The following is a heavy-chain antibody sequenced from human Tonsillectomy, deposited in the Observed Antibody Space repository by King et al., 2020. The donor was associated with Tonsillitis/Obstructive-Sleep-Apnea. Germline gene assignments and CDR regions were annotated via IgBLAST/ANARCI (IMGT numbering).Heavy chain of an antibody. CDR3: ARHSKPKGREHYFDF. CDR2: IYYSGTT. V-gene: IGHV4-39*01. CDR1: GGSITSDLHY. J-gene: IGHJ4*02. Sequence: LQESGPGLVKPSETLSLTCTVSGGSITSDLHYWGWVRQPPGKGLEWIGGIYYSGTTYYNASLKSRLTISVDTSKKQFSLNLSSVTAADTAVYFCARHSKPKGREHYFDFWGQGTLVTVSS. D-gene: IGHD1/OR15-1a*01.